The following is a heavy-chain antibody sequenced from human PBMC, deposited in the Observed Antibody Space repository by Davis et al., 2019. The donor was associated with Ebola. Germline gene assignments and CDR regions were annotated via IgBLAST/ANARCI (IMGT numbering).Heavy chain of an antibody. V-gene: IGHV3-7*01. D-gene: IGHD6-19*01. Sequence: GESLKISCAASGFTFSSYWMSWVRQAPGKGLEWVANIKQDGSEKYYVDSVKGRFTISRDNAKNSLYLQMNSLRAEDTAVYYCATGYSSGWYTGMDVWGQGTTVTVSS. J-gene: IGHJ6*02. CDR3: ATGYSSGWYTGMDV. CDR2: IKQDGSEK. CDR1: GFTFSSYW.